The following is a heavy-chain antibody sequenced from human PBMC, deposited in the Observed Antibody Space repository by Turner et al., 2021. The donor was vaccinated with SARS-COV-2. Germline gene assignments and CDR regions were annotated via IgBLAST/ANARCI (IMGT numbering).Heavy chain of an antibody. CDR2: IWYDGSNK. J-gene: IGHJ3*02. Sequence: QVQLVESGGGVVQPGRSLRLSCAASGFTFSSYGMHWVRQAPGKGLEWVAVIWYDGSNKYYAASVKGRFTISRDNSKNTLYLQMNSLRAEDTAVYYCARGGGSYDMEDAIDIWGQGTMVTVSS. D-gene: IGHD1-26*01. CDR1: GFTFSSYG. CDR3: ARGGGSYDMEDAIDI. V-gene: IGHV3-33*01.